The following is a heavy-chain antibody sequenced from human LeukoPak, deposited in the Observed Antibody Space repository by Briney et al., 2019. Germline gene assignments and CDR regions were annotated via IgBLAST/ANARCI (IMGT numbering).Heavy chain of an antibody. CDR2: ISGSGGST. J-gene: IGHJ4*02. CDR3: ARDLGGSYDY. CDR1: GFTFSSYA. V-gene: IGHV3-23*01. Sequence: GGSLRLSCAASGFTFSSYAMSWVRQAPGKGLEWVSAISGSGGSTYYADPVKGRFTISRDNSKNTQYLQMNSLRAEDTAVYYRARDLGGSYDYWGQGTLVTVSS. D-gene: IGHD1-26*01.